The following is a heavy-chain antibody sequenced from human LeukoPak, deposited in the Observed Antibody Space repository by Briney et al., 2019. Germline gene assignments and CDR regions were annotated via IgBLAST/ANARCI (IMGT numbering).Heavy chain of an antibody. CDR2: IIPILGIA. CDR1: GGTFSSYA. CDR3: ARGASGLAVAGGFDP. D-gene: IGHD6-19*01. J-gene: IGHJ5*02. Sequence: GSSVKVSCKAPGGTFSSYAISWVRQAPGQGLEWMGRIIPILGIANYAQKFQGRVTITADKSTSTAYMELSSLRSEDTAVYYCARGASGLAVAGGFDPWGQGTLVTVSS. V-gene: IGHV1-69*04.